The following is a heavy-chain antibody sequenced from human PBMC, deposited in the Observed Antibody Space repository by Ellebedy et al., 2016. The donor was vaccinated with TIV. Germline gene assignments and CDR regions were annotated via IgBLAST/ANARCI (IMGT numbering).Heavy chain of an antibody. V-gene: IGHV1-18*01. CDR3: ARDLSSGRSPRIDF. Sequence: ASVKVSCKASGYTFSTYGFSWVRQAPGQGLEWMGWISAYNGNTNYAQKFQGRVTMTTDTSTSTAYMELRSLRSDDTAVYYCARDLSSGRSPRIDFWGQGTLVTVSS. CDR1: GYTFSTYG. CDR2: ISAYNGNT. D-gene: IGHD6-19*01. J-gene: IGHJ4*02.